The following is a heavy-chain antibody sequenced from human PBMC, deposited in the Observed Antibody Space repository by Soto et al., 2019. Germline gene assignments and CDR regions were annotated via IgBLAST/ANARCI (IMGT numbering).Heavy chain of an antibody. J-gene: IGHJ4*02. CDR2: ISSNGGST. V-gene: IGHV3-64D*08. D-gene: IGHD3-3*01. Sequence: SGGSLRLSCSASGFTFSSYAVHWVRQAPGKGLEYVSAISSNGGSTYYADSVKGRFTISRDNSKNTLYLQMSSLRAEDTAVYYCVKGVLEWTHDYWGQGTLVTVSS. CDR1: GFTFSSYA. CDR3: VKGVLEWTHDY.